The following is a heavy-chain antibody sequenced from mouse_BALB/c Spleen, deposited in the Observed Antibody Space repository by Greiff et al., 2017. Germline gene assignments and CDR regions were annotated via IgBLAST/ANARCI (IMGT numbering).Heavy chain of an antibody. V-gene: IGHV1-54*01. J-gene: IGHJ2*01. Sequence: QVQLKESGAELVRPGTSVKVSCKASGYAFTNYLIEWVKQRPGQGLEWIGVINPGSGGTNYNEKFKGKATLTADKSSSTAYMQLSSLTSDDSAVYFCARGGRITTVGGYYFDYWGQGTTLTVSS. CDR1: GYAFTNYL. CDR2: INPGSGGT. CDR3: ARGGRITTVGGYYFDY. D-gene: IGHD1-1*01.